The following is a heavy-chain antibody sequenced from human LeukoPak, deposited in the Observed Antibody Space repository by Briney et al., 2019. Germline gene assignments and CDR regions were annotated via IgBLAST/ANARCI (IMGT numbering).Heavy chain of an antibody. CDR1: GYTFTGYY. CDR3: ARPTSIIPASNIYYYFYAMDL. D-gene: IGHD2-2*01. J-gene: IGHJ6*02. CDR2: INPNSGGT. Sequence: ASVKVSCKASGYTFTGYYMHWVRQAPGQGLEWMGWINPNSGGTNYAQKFQGRVTMTRDTSISTAYMELSRLRSDDTAVYYCARPTSIIPASNIYYYFYAMDLWGQGTTVTVSS. V-gene: IGHV1-2*02.